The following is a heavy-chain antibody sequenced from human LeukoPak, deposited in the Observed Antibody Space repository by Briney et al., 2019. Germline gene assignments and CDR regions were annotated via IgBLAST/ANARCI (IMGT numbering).Heavy chain of an antibody. D-gene: IGHD1-26*01. CDR1: GFTFGSYA. J-gene: IGHJ4*02. V-gene: IGHV3-23*01. CDR3: AKGLGPFDY. CDR2: ISGSGGST. Sequence: GGSLSLSCGASGFTFGSYAMSWVRQAPGKGQEWVSAISGSGGSTYYADSVKGRFTISRDNSRNTLYLQMNNLRAEDTAVYYCAKGLGPFDYWGQGTLVTVSS.